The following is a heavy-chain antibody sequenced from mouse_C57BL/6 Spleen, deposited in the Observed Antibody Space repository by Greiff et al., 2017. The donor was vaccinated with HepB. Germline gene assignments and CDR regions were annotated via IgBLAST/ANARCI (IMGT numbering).Heavy chain of an antibody. CDR3: TTCYYGSGGYFDV. V-gene: IGHV14-1*01. J-gene: IGHJ1*03. Sequence: VQLQQSGAELVRPGASVKLSCTASGFNIKDYYMHWVKQRPEQGLEWIGRIDPEAGDTEYAPKFQGKATMTADTSSNTAYLQLSSLTSEDTAVYYCTTCYYGSGGYFDVWGTGTTVTVSS. CDR2: IDPEAGDT. D-gene: IGHD1-1*01. CDR1: GFNIKDYY.